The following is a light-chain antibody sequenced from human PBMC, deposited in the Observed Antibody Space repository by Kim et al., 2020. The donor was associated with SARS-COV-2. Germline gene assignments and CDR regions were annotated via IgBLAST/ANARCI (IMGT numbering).Light chain of an antibody. J-gene: IGKJ4*01. CDR1: QGISSF. CDR3: QQLNSYPLT. Sequence: DIQLTQSPSFLPASVGDRVTITCRASQGISSFLAWYQQKPGKAPNLLIYTASTLQSGVPSRFSGSGSGTEFTLTISNLQPDDFATYYCQQLNSYPLTCGGGTKVEIK. CDR2: TAS. V-gene: IGKV1-9*01.